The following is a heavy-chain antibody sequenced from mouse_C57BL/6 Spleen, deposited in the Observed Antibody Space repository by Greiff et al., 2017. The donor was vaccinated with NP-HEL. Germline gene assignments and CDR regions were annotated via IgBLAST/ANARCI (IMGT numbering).Heavy chain of an antibody. CDR1: GYTFTSYW. V-gene: IGHV1-64*01. CDR2: IHPNSGST. CDR3: ARSLPYYFDY. Sequence: QVQLKQPGAELVKPGASVKLSCKASGYTFTSYWMHWVKQRPGQGLEWIGMIHPNSGSTNYNEKFKSKATLTVDKSSSTAYMQLSSLTSEDSAVYYCARSLPYYFDYWGQGTTLTVSS. J-gene: IGHJ2*01.